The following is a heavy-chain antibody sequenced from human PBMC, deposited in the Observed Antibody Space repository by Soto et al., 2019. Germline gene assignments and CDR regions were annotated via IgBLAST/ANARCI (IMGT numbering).Heavy chain of an antibody. V-gene: IGHV5-51*01. CDR3: ARVLAYGYYDNYYFDY. CDR1: GYIFTSYW. CDR2: IYPGYSDP. Sequence: GESLKISCKGSGYIFTSYWIGWVRQMPGKGLEWMGIIYPGYSDPRYSPSFQGQVTISADKSTSYAYLQCGSLKASDTAMYYCARVLAYGYYDNYYFDYWGQGTLVTVSS. J-gene: IGHJ4*02. D-gene: IGHD3-22*01.